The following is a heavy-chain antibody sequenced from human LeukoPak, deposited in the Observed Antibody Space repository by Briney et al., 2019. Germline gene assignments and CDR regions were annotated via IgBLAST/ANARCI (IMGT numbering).Heavy chain of an antibody. CDR3: ARDDYGSGRPLDY. CDR1: GYTFTDYY. Sequence: GASVKVSCKASGYTFTDYYIHWVRQAPGQGLEWMGIINPSGGSTNYAQKFQGRVTITADESTSTAYMELSSLRSEDTAVYYCARDDYGSGRPLDYWGQGTLVTVSS. V-gene: IGHV1-46*01. J-gene: IGHJ4*02. CDR2: INPSGGST. D-gene: IGHD3-10*01.